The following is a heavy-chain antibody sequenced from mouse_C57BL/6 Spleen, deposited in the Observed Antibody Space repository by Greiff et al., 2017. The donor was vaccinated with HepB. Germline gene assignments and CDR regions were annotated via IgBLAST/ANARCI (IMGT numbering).Heavy chain of an antibody. Sequence: EVQRVESGGDLVKPGGSLKLSCAASGFTFSSYGMSWVRQTPDKRLEWVATISSGGSYTYYPDSVKGRFTISRDNAKNTLYLQMSSLKSEDTAMYYCAIQGDGNYGDYWGQGTTLTVSS. CDR1: GFTFSSYG. J-gene: IGHJ2*01. CDR3: AIQGDGNYGDY. CDR2: ISSGGSYT. V-gene: IGHV5-6*01. D-gene: IGHD2-1*01.